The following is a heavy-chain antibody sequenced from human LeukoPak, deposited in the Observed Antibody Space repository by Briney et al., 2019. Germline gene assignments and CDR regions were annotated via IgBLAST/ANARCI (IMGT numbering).Heavy chain of an antibody. Sequence: SETLSLTCTVSGGSMTSDHWSWIRQTPKKGLEWLGYVDDSGSTNYNSPLESRVTISIDLSKHQFPLKLTSVNAADTAVYYCARGARVFEPWGQGILVIVSS. CDR3: ARGARVFEP. V-gene: IGHV4-59*01. CDR1: GGSMTSDH. CDR2: VDDSGST. J-gene: IGHJ5*02.